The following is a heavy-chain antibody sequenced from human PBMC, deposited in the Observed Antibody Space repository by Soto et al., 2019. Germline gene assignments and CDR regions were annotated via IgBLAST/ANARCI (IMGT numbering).Heavy chain of an antibody. CDR3: VREGELQVMAALRIHSSGMDA. Sequence: GGSLRLSCAASRFTFTSYWMSWVRQAPGKGLEWVANIKQDGSERYYVDSVKGRFTISRDNAKNSLFLQMNNLRADETAVYSCVREGELQVMAALRIHSSGMDAWGQGTTVT. CDR2: IKQDGSER. CDR1: RFTFTSYW. D-gene: IGHD1-26*01. V-gene: IGHV3-7*03. J-gene: IGHJ6*02.